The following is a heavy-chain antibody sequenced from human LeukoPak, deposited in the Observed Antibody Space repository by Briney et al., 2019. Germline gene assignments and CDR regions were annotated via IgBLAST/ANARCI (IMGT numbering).Heavy chain of an antibody. J-gene: IGHJ4*02. CDR1: GGTISRYY. D-gene: IGHD6-19*01. CDR2: VHYSGST. Sequence: PSETLSLTCTVSGGTISRYYWNWIRQPPGKGLEWIGQVHYSGSTKYNPPPTRRATISVDTSKNQFSLKLSTVIAADTAVYYCARWYSSGWAFDYWAQGTLVTVSS. V-gene: IGHV4-59*08. CDR3: ARWYSSGWAFDY.